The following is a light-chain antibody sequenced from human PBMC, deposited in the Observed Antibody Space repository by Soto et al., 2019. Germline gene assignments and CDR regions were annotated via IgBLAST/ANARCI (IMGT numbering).Light chain of an antibody. CDR3: CSYTGSSTVV. CDR2: EGS. V-gene: IGLV2-23*01. CDR1: SL. J-gene: IGLJ2*01. Sequence: QSALTQPASVSGSPGQSIAISCTGTSLVSWYQQHPGKAARLMIYEGSKRPSGVSNRFSGSKSGNTASLTISGLQAEDEADYYCCSYTGSSTVVFGGGTKLTVL.